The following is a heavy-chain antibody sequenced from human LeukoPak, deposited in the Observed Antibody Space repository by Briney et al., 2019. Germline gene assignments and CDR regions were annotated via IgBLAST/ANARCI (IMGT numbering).Heavy chain of an antibody. J-gene: IGHJ4*02. D-gene: IGHD3-22*01. V-gene: IGHV4-31*03. CDR3: ARVNLYYYDSSGYGNFDY. CDR2: IYYSGST. Sequence: PSETLSLTCTVSGGSISSGGYYWSWIRQHPGKGLEWIGYIYYSGSTYYNPSLKSRVTISVDTSKNQFSLKLSSVTAADTAVYYCARVNLYYYDSSGYGNFDYWGQGTLVTVSS. CDR1: GGSISSGGYY.